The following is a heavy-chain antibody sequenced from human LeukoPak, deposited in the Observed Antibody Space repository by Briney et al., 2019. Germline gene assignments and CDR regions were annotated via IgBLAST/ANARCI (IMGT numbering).Heavy chain of an antibody. CDR2: ISTSGTTV. J-gene: IGHJ4*02. Sequence: PGGSLRLSCAASGFTFSSYEMNWVRQAPGKGLEWISYISTSGTTVYYADSVKGRFTISRDDAKNSLYLQMNSLRAEDTAIYYCAGPGRSGSAFDYWGQGTMVTDSS. D-gene: IGHD3-10*01. CDR3: AGPGRSGSAFDY. V-gene: IGHV3-48*03. CDR1: GFTFSSYE.